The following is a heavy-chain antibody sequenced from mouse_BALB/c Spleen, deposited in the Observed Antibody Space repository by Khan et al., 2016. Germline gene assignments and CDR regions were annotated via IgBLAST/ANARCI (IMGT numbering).Heavy chain of an antibody. J-gene: IGHJ2*01. V-gene: IGHV3-6*02. Sequence: EVQLQESGPGLVKPSQSLSLTCSVAGYSITSGYYWNWIRQFPGNKLEWMGYIGYDGSNNYNPSLKNRISITRDTSKNQFFLKLNSVTTEDTARYDCGRGGDYYFDYWGQGTTLTVSS. CDR2: IGYDGSN. CDR1: GYSITSGYY. CDR3: GRGGDYYFDY.